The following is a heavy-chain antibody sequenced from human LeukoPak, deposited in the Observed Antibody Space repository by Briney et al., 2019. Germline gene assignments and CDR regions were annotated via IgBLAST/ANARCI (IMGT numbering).Heavy chain of an antibody. CDR3: AKDRSYSHYIFDH. J-gene: IGHJ4*02. Sequence: PGGSLRLSCAASGFTFSSYGMSWVRQAPGKGLEWVSVIYSGGSTYYADSVKGRFTISRDNSKNTLYLQMNSLRAEDTAVYYCAKDRSYSHYIFDHWGQGTLVTVSS. D-gene: IGHD4-11*01. CDR1: GFTFSSYG. CDR2: IYSGGST. V-gene: IGHV3-66*01.